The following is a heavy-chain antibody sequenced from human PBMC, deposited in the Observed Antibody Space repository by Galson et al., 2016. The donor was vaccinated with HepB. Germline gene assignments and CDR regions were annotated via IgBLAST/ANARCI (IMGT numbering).Heavy chain of an antibody. CDR1: GFTFDDYG. J-gene: IGHJ5*02. V-gene: IGHV3-20*04. D-gene: IGHD2-21*02. Sequence: SLRLSCAASGFTFDDYGMNWVRQAPGKGLEWVSGLNWNGGSTAYADSVKGRFTISRDNAKNSLYLQMNSLGAEDTALYYCARDRFPRVTRGRNWFDPWGQGTLVTVSS. CDR2: LNWNGGST. CDR3: ARDRFPRVTRGRNWFDP.